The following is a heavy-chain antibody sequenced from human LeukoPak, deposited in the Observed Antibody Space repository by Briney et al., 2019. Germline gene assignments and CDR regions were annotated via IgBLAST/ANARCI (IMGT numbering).Heavy chain of an antibody. CDR1: GGSISSGGYS. D-gene: IGHD3-10*01. CDR3: ARSRGSGSYYNGILATQSDAFDI. J-gene: IGHJ3*02. CDR2: IYNSGST. Sequence: SQTLSLTCAVSGGSISSGGYSWSWIRQPPGKGRVRIGNIYNSGSTYYNPSLKSRVTISVDRSKNQFSLKLSSVTAADTAVYYCARSRGSGSYYNGILATQSDAFDIWGQGTMVTVSS. V-gene: IGHV4-30-2*01.